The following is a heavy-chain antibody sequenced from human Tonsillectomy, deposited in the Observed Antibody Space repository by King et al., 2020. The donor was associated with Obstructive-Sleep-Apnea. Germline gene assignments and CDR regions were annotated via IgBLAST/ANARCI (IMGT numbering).Heavy chain of an antibody. Sequence: QLVQSGGGLVQPGRSLRLSCTASGFTFSDYTMSWFRQAPGKGLEWVGLIRSKAYGGTADYAASVKGRFTISRDDSKSIAYLQMNSLKTEDTAVYYCARDLGYHDSSGYYGGHFDYWGQGTLGTVSS. CDR1: GFTFSDYT. CDR3: ARDLGYHDSSGYYGGHFDY. D-gene: IGHD3-22*01. J-gene: IGHJ4*02. CDR2: IRSKAYGGTA. V-gene: IGHV3-49*03.